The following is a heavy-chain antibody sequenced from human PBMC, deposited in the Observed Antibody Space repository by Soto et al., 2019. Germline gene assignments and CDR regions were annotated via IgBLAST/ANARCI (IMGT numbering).Heavy chain of an antibody. CDR3: AKVVRPSTTTTQPVEY. Sequence: EVQLLESGGDLVQPGGSLRLSCVASGFSFSSYAMTWVRQAPGKGLQWVSGISRSGDYTYYAESVEGRFTISRDDSKNTLYLEVKSLRAEDTAVYYCAKVVRPSTTTTQPVEYWGQGTLVTVSS. D-gene: IGHD4-17*01. J-gene: IGHJ4*02. CDR2: ISRSGDYT. V-gene: IGHV3-23*01. CDR1: GFSFSSYA.